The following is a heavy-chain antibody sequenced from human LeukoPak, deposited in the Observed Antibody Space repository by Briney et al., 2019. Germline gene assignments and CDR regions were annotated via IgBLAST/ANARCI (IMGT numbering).Heavy chain of an antibody. D-gene: IGHD5-12*01. V-gene: IGHV3-73*01. CDR3: TRDVVAGLYYYYYYYMDV. CDR2: IRSKANSYAT. J-gene: IGHJ6*03. Sequence: GGSLRLSCAASGFTFSGSVMHWVRQASGKGLEWVGRIRSKANSYATAYAASVKGRFTISRDDSKNTAYLQMNSLKTEDTAVYYCTRDVVAGLYYYYYYYMDVWGKGTTVTVSS. CDR1: GFTFSGSV.